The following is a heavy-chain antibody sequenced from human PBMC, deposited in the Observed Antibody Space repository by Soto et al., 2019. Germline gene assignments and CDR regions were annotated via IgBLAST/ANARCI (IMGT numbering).Heavy chain of an antibody. J-gene: IGHJ4*02. Sequence: XGSLRLSCSASGFTFSSYAMHWVRQAPGKGLEWVAVISYDGSNKYYADSVKGRFTISRDNSKNTLYLQMNGLRAEDTAVYYCARDPSSGWYFAYIDYWGQGTLVTVSS. D-gene: IGHD6-19*01. CDR2: ISYDGSNK. CDR3: ARDPSSGWYFAYIDY. V-gene: IGHV3-30-3*01. CDR1: GFTFSSYA.